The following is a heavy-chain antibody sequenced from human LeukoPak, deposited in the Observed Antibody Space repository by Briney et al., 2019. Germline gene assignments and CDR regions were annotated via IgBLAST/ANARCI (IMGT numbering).Heavy chain of an antibody. CDR2: IYYSGST. CDR3: ARRGYYYGMDV. CDR1: GGSISSSSYY. Sequence: SETLSLTCTVSGGSISSSSYYWGWIRQPPGKGLEWIGSIYYSGSTYYNPSLKSRVTISVDTSKNQFSLKLSSVTAADTAVYYCARRGYYYGMDVWGQGTTVTVSS. V-gene: IGHV4-39*07. J-gene: IGHJ6*02.